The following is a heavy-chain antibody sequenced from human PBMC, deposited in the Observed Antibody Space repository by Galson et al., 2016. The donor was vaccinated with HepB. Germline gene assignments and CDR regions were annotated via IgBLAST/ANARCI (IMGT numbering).Heavy chain of an antibody. V-gene: IGHV3-23*01. CDR1: GFTFSSYA. Sequence: SLRLSCATSGFTFSSYAMSWVRQAPGKGLEWVALVIGSGGRTNYADSVKGRFTISRDNSKNTLYLQMNSLRAEDTGIYYCAGAWKWGQGTMVTVSS. J-gene: IGHJ3*01. CDR3: AGAWK. CDR2: VIGSGGRT. D-gene: IGHD1-1*01.